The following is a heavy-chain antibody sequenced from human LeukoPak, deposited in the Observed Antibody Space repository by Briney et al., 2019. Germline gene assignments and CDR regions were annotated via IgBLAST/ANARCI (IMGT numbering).Heavy chain of an antibody. CDR3: ARVARGSGSEYLLRWFDP. J-gene: IGHJ5*02. D-gene: IGHD3-10*01. CDR1: GFTFSSYS. CDR2: ISSSSSYI. Sequence: PVGSLRLSCAASGFTFSSYSMNWVRQAPGKGLEWVSSISSSSSYIYYADSVKGRFTISRDNAKNSLYLQMNSLRAEDTAVYYCARVARGSGSEYLLRWFDPWGQGTLVTVSS. V-gene: IGHV3-21*01.